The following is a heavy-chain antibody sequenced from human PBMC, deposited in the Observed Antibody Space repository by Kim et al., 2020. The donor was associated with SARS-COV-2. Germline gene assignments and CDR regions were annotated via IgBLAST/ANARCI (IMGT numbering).Heavy chain of an antibody. Sequence: RTYYADSVKGRLTISKDNSKNTLDLQMDSLRAEDTALYYCAKGWGLTSWGQGTLVTVSS. CDR3: AKGWGLTS. J-gene: IGHJ4*02. CDR2: RT. V-gene: IGHV3-23*01. D-gene: IGHD3-16*01.